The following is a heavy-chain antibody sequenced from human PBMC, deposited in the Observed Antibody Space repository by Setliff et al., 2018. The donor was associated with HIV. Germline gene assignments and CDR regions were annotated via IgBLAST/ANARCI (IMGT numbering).Heavy chain of an antibody. CDR3: GRARSSWYNTSPYYFDS. D-gene: IGHD1-20*01. Sequence: KTSETLSLTCTVSGVSVRSGDHWSWVRQAPGKGLELIRYFSYTDEPYINYLEYFNPSLKNRLAITLDEPRNQFSLKLTSVTAADTAVYYCGRARSSWYNTSPYYFDSWGQGTLVTVST. V-gene: IGHV4-30-4*08. J-gene: IGHJ4*02. CDR2: FSYTDEP. CDR1: GVSVRSGDH.